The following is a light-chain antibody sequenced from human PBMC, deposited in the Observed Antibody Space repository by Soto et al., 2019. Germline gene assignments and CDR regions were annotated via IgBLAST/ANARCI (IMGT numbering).Light chain of an antibody. CDR2: GNS. Sequence: QSVLTQPPSVSGAQGQRVTISCTGSSSNIGAGYDVHWYQQLPGTAPKLLIYGNSNRPSGVPDRFSGSKSGTSASLAITGLQADDEADYYCQSYASSLSGYVFGTGTKVTVL. CDR3: QSYASSLSGYV. J-gene: IGLJ1*01. CDR1: SSNIGAGYD. V-gene: IGLV1-40*01.